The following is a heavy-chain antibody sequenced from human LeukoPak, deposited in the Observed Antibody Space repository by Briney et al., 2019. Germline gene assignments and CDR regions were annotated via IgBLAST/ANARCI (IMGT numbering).Heavy chain of an antibody. Sequence: PGESLKISCKGSGYSFTSYWIGWVRPMPGKGLEWMGIIYPGDSDTRYCRSFQGQVTLSPGQSLSTPDLQWSRLQASDTAMYYCARHHTPGSFDIWGQGKMVTVSS. J-gene: IGHJ3*02. CDR3: ARHHTPGSFDI. D-gene: IGHD1-14*01. V-gene: IGHV5-51*01. CDR2: IYPGDSDT. CDR1: GYSFTSYW.